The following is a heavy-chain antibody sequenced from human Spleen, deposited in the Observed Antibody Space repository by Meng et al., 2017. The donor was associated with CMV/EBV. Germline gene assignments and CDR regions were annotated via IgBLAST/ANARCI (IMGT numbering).Heavy chain of an antibody. CDR3: TRHGSGSYDY. J-gene: IGHJ4*02. CDR1: GVTCSGSA. D-gene: IGHD1-26*01. Sequence: VRLVEAGGGLVQPGGSLKLSCAASGVTCSGSAMHWVRQASGKGLEWVGRIRSKANSYATAYAASVKGRFTISRDDSKNTAYLQMNSLKTEDTAVYYCTRHGSGSYDYWGQGTLVTVSS. V-gene: IGHV3-73*02. CDR2: IRSKANSYAT.